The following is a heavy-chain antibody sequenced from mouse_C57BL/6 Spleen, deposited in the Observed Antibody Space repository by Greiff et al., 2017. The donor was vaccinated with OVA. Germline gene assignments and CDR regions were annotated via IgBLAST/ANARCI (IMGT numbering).Heavy chain of an antibody. D-gene: IGHD2-3*01. CDR3: ERGVIYDGYCLEAMDY. Sequence: QVQLQQSGAELARPGASVKLSCKASGYTFTSYGMSWVKQRPGQGLEWIGEIYPCGGNTHYNQKFKGKATLTADKSSSTAYMELRSLTSEDSAVYFGERGVIYDGYCLEAMDYWGQGTSVTVSS. V-gene: IGHV1-81*01. J-gene: IGHJ4*01. CDR1: GYTFTSYG. CDR2: IYPCGGNT.